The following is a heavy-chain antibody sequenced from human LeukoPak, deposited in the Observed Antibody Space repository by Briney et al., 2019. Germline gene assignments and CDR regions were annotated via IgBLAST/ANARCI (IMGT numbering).Heavy chain of an antibody. CDR3: ARDLTGRSDY. D-gene: IGHD3-9*01. Sequence: ASVKVSCKGSGYSFTDYYMHWARQAPGQGLEWMGWINPNSGGTNYAQSFQGRVTMTRDTSISTAYMELSRLRSDDTAVYYCARDLTGRSDYWGQGTLVTVSS. J-gene: IGHJ4*02. CDR1: GYSFTDYY. V-gene: IGHV1-2*02. CDR2: INPNSGGT.